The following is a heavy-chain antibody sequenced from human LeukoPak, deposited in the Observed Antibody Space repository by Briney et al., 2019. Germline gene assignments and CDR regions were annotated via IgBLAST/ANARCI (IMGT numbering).Heavy chain of an antibody. CDR3: TRDRESGSVVHYYYYMDV. V-gene: IGHV3-7*01. CDR2: IKQDGSEK. CDR1: GFTFNSYW. J-gene: IGHJ6*03. D-gene: IGHD1-26*01. Sequence: HPGGSLRLSCAGSGFTFNSYWMSWVRQAPGKGLEWVANIKQDGSEKDYLDSVKGRFTISRDNTKNSLYLQMNSLRAEDTAVYYCTRDRESGSVVHYYYYMDVWGKGTTVTVSS.